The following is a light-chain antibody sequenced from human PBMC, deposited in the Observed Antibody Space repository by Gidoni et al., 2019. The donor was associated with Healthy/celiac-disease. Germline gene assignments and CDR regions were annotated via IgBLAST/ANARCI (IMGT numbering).Light chain of an antibody. CDR2: AAS. J-gene: IGKJ1*01. Sequence: DIQLTQSPSFLSASVGDRVTITCRASQGISSYLAWYQQKPGKAPKLLIYAASTLQSGVPSRFSGSGSGTELTLTISSLQPEDFATYYCQQLNSYPRTFGQGTKVGIK. CDR1: QGISSY. CDR3: QQLNSYPRT. V-gene: IGKV1-9*01.